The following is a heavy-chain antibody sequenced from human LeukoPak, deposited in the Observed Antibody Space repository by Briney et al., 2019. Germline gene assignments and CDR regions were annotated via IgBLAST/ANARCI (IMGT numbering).Heavy chain of an antibody. CDR1: DGSISSGSYY. D-gene: IGHD3-3*01. CDR3: ARASADGYDFWSGYYTHLSYYFDY. J-gene: IGHJ4*02. Sequence: PSQTLSLTCTVSDGSISSGSYYWSWIRQPAGKGLEWIGRIYTSGSTNYNPSLKSRVTISVDTSKNQFSLKLSSVTAADTAVYYCARASADGYDFWSGYYTHLSYYFDYWGQGTLVTVSS. V-gene: IGHV4-61*02. CDR2: IYTSGST.